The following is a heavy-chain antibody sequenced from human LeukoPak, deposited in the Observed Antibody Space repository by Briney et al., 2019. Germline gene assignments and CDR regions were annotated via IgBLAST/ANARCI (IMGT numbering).Heavy chain of an antibody. Sequence: GRSLRLSCAASGFTFDDYAMPWVRQAPGKGLEWVSGISWNSGSIGYADSVKGRFTISRDNAKNSLYLQMNSLRAEDTALYYCAKDIYPVGARAFDIWGQGTMVTVSS. V-gene: IGHV3-9*01. J-gene: IGHJ3*02. CDR3: AKDIYPVGARAFDI. D-gene: IGHD3-16*01. CDR2: ISWNSGSI. CDR1: GFTFDDYA.